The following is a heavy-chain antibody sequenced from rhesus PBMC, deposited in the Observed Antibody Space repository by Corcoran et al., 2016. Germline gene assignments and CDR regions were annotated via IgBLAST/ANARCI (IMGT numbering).Heavy chain of an antibody. CDR1: GGSIGDYY. D-gene: IGHD2-21*01. Sequence: QVNLQQWGEGLVKPSETLSLTCAVYGGSIGDYYWSWIRQPPGKGLEWIGNIDGNTANTKYNPSLENRVTISKDTSKNQFSRKRTSVTAADTAVYYCAKEEDWTGSGCYHYWGQGVLVTVSS. V-gene: IGHV4-73*01. CDR2: IDGNTANT. CDR3: AKEEDWTGSGCYHY. J-gene: IGHJ4*01.